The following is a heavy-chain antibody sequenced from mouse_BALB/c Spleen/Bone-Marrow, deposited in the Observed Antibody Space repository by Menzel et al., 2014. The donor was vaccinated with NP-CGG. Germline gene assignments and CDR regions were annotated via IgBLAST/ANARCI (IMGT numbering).Heavy chain of an antibody. CDR2: INPDSSTI. D-gene: IGHD1-1*01. CDR3: ARLYYYGQFAY. V-gene: IGHV4-1*02. Sequence: VQLQQSGGGLVQPGGSLKLSCAASGFDFSRYWMSWVRQAPGKGLEWIGEINPDSSTINYTPSLKDKFIISRDNAKNTLYLQMSKVRSEDTALNYCARLYYYGQFAYWGQGTLVTVSA. J-gene: IGHJ3*01. CDR1: GFDFSRYW.